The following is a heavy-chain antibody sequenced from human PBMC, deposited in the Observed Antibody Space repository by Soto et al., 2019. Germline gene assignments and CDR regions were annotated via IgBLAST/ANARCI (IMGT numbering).Heavy chain of an antibody. J-gene: IGHJ6*02. D-gene: IGHD3-16*01. Sequence: GDPLKISCKGSGYSFTIYWIGWVRQMPGKGLEWMRIIYPGDSDTRYSPSFQGQVTISADKSISTAYLQWSSLKTSDTAMYYWARLYDGNYYVRDVGGRGTTVAVSS. CDR2: IYPGDSDT. CDR1: GYSFTIYW. V-gene: IGHV5-51*01. CDR3: ARLYDGNYYVRDV.